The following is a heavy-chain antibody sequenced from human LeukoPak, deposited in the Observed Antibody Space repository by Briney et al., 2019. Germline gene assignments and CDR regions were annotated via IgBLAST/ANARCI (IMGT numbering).Heavy chain of an antibody. J-gene: IGHJ4*02. CDR1: GFTFSSYA. CDR2: ISGSGGST. Sequence: GSLRRSCAASGFTFSSYAMSWVRQAPGKGLEWVSAISGSGGSTYYADSVKGRFTISRDNSKNTLYLQMNSLRAEDTAVYYCAKDIRGSSTSCYPDYWGQGTLVTVSS. V-gene: IGHV3-23*01. CDR3: AKDIRGSSTSCYPDY. D-gene: IGHD2-2*01.